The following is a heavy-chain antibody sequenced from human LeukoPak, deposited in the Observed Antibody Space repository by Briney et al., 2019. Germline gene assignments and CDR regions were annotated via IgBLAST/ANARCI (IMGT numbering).Heavy chain of an antibody. J-gene: IGHJ4*02. D-gene: IGHD3-9*01. CDR1: GFTFSSYG. Sequence: GRSLRLSCAASGFTFSSYGMHWVRQAPGKELEWVAVIWYDGSNKYYADSVKGRFTISRDNSKNTLYLQMNSLRAEDTAVYYCASCQYYDILTGLSPGYFDYWGQGTLVTVSS. CDR2: IWYDGSNK. CDR3: ASCQYYDILTGLSPGYFDY. V-gene: IGHV3-33*01.